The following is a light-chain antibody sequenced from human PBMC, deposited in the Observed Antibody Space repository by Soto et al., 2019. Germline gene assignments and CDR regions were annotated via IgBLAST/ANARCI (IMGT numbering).Light chain of an antibody. CDR2: EVS. CDR3: SSYRRSNTYV. Sequence: QSVLTQPASVSGSPGQSITISCTGTSSDVGGYNFVSWYQQHPDNAPKLVIFEVSNRPSGVSHCFSGSKSGNTASLTISGLQPEDEADFYCSSYRRSNTYVFRTRTKLTVL. CDR1: SSDVGGYNF. V-gene: IGLV2-14*01. J-gene: IGLJ1*01.